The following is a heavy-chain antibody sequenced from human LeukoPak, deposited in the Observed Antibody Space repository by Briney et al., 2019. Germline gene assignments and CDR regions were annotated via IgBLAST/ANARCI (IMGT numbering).Heavy chain of an antibody. J-gene: IGHJ6*02. D-gene: IGHD1-7*01. Sequence: GRSLRLSCAASGFTFSSYGMHWVRQAPGKGLEWVAVIWYDGSNKYYADSVKGRFTISRDNSKNTLYLQMNSLRAEDTAVYYCARGTISAYGADYYYGMDVWGQGTTVTVSS. CDR2: IWYDGSNK. V-gene: IGHV3-33*01. CDR1: GFTFSSYG. CDR3: ARGTISAYGADYYYGMDV.